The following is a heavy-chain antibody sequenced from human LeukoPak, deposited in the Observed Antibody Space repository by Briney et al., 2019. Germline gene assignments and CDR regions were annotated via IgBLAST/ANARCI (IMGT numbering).Heavy chain of an antibody. Sequence: SVKVSCKASGGTFSSYAISWVRQAPGQGLEWMGGIIPIFGTANYAQKFQGRVTITADESTSTAYMELSSLRSEDTAVYYCARGDNWNDPFDYWGQGTLVTVSS. CDR1: GGTFSSYA. D-gene: IGHD1-20*01. CDR2: IIPIFGTA. J-gene: IGHJ4*02. V-gene: IGHV1-69*13. CDR3: ARGDNWNDPFDY.